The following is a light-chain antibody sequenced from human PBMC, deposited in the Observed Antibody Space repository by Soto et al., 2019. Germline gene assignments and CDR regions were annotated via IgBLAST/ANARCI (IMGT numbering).Light chain of an antibody. V-gene: IGKV3-15*01. CDR3: QQYNNWPPIT. Sequence: EIVMTQSPATLSVSPGERATLSCRASQSVGSYLAWYQQKPGQAPRLLIHGASTRATGIPARFSGSGSGTEFTLTLSSLQSEDCAIYYCQQYNNWPPITFGPGTRVDIK. CDR1: QSVGSY. J-gene: IGKJ3*01. CDR2: GAS.